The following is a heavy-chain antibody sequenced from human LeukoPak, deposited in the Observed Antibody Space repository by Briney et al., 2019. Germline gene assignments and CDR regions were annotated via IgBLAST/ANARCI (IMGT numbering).Heavy chain of an antibody. Sequence: SETLSLTCAVYGGSFSGYYWNWIRQPPGKGLEWIGDINHSGSTNYNPSLKSRVTISVDTSKNQFSLKLSSVTAADTAVYYCARESYYDSSGYSHAAFDIWGQGTMVTVSS. D-gene: IGHD3-22*01. CDR3: ARESYYDSSGYSHAAFDI. V-gene: IGHV4-34*01. J-gene: IGHJ3*02. CDR1: GGSFSGYY. CDR2: INHSGST.